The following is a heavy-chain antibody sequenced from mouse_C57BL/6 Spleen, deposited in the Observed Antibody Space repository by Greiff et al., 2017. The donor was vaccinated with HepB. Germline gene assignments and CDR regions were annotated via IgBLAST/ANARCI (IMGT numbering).Heavy chain of an antibody. V-gene: IGHV10-1*01. D-gene: IGHD4-1*01. J-gene: IGHJ4*01. CDR3: GRTGIAMDY. CDR2: IRSKSNNYAT. Sequence: EVKLVESGGGLVQPKGSLKLSCAASGFSFNTYSMNWVRQAPGKGLEWVARIRSKSNNYATYYDDSVKDRCTISRDDSESMLYLQMNNLKTEDTAMYYCGRTGIAMDYWGQGTSVTVSS. CDR1: GFSFNTYS.